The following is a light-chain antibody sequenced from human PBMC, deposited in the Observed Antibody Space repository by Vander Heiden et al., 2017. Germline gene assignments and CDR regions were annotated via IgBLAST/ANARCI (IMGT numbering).Light chain of an antibody. V-gene: IGLV1-40*01. Sequence: QSVLTQPPSVSGPPGQRVTISCTGSTSNIGARFDVHWYQQLPGTAPKLLIYGNNNRPSGVPDRFSGSKSGTSASLAITGLQAEDEADYYCQSYDDSLSGSLFGGGTKLTVL. CDR2: GNN. J-gene: IGLJ2*01. CDR3: QSYDDSLSGSL. CDR1: TSNIGARFD.